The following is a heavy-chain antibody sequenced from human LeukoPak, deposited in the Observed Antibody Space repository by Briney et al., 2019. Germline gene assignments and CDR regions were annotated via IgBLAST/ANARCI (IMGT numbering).Heavy chain of an antibody. J-gene: IGHJ4*02. CDR3: ARVQAECSGGSCYYNY. CDR1: GYTFTSYD. Sequence: ASVKVSCKASGYTFTSYDINWVRQATGQGLEWMGWMNPNSGNTGYAQKFQGRVTMTRNTSISTAYMELSSLRSEDTAVYYCARVQAECSGGSCYYNYWGQGTLVTVSS. D-gene: IGHD2-15*01. CDR2: MNPNSGNT. V-gene: IGHV1-8*01.